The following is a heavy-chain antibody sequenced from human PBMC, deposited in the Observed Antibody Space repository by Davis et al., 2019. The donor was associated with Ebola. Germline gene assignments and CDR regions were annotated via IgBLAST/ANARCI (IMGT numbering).Heavy chain of an antibody. Sequence: KVSCKASGYNFTKYWIAWVRQMPGKGLEWMGIIFPADSDARYSPSFQGQVTISADKSISTAYLQLSSLKASDTAIYYCARRGYCSGTGCPWGWFDPWGQGTLVTVSS. D-gene: IGHD2-2*01. V-gene: IGHV5-51*01. CDR3: ARRGYCSGTGCPWGWFDP. J-gene: IGHJ5*02. CDR1: GYNFTKYW. CDR2: IFPADSDA.